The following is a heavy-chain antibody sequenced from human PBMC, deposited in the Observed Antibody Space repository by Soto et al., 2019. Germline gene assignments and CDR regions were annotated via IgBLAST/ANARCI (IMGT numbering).Heavy chain of an antibody. CDR3: AKVNIGDEYYYFGMDV. J-gene: IGHJ6*02. CDR1: GFTFSSYA. CDR2: ISGSGGST. D-gene: IGHD4-17*01. Sequence: GGSLRLSCAASGFTFSSYAMSWVRQAPGKGLEWVSAISGSGGSTYYADSVKGRFTISRDNSKNTLYLQMNSLRAEDTAVYYCAKVNIGDEYYYFGMDVWGQGTTVTVSS. V-gene: IGHV3-23*01.